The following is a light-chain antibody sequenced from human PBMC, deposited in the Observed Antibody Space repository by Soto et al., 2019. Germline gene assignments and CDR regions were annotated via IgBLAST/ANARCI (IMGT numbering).Light chain of an antibody. CDR2: GNS. V-gene: IGLV1-40*01. CDR3: QSYDSSLTGYV. CDR1: SSNIGAGYD. Sequence: QSVLTQPPSVSGAPGQRVTISCTGSSSNIGAGYDVQWYQQLPGTAPKFIMYGNSNRPSGVPDRFSGSKSGTSASLAITGLQTEDEANYYCQSYDSSLTGYVFGTGTKLTVL. J-gene: IGLJ1*01.